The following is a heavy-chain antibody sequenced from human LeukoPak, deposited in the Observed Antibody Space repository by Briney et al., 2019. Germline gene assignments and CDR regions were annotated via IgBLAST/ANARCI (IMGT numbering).Heavy chain of an antibody. CDR3: VRFGEFYYYYGMDV. Sequence: ASVKVSCKASGYTFTGYYMHWVRQATGQGLEWMGWMNPNSGNTGYAQKFQGRVTMTRNTSISTAYMELSSLRSEDTAVYYCVRFGEFYYYYGMDVWGQGTTVTVSS. CDR2: MNPNSGNT. J-gene: IGHJ6*02. CDR1: GYTFTGYY. V-gene: IGHV1-8*02. D-gene: IGHD3-10*01.